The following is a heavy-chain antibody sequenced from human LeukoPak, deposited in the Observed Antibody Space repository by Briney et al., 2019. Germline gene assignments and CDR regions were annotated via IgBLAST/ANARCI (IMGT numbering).Heavy chain of an antibody. CDR3: ARESSYSSSPRPFMYYYYMDV. CDR2: IYYSGST. V-gene: IGHV4-39*07. J-gene: IGHJ6*03. Sequence: PSETLSLTCTVSGGSISSSSYYWGWIRQPPGKGLEWIGSIYYSGSTYYNPSLKSRVTMSVDTSKNQFSLKPSSVTAADTAVYYCARESSYSSSPRPFMYYYYMDVWGKGTTVTISS. CDR1: GGSISSSSYY. D-gene: IGHD6-13*01.